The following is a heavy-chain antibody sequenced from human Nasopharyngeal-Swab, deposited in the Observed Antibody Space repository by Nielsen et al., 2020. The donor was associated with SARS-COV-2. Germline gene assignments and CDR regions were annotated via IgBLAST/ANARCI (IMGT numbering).Heavy chain of an antibody. V-gene: IGHV1-69*13. CDR2: IIPLFGTA. J-gene: IGHJ4*02. Sequence: SVKVSCKASGGTFTSYAISWVRQAPGQGLEWMGGIIPLFGTANYAQRFQGRATITADESTSTAYMELSSLRSEDTALYYCARGNNWSSIGGHFDYWGQGTLVTVSS. CDR3: ARGNNWSSIGGHFDY. CDR1: GGTFTSYA. D-gene: IGHD1-1*01.